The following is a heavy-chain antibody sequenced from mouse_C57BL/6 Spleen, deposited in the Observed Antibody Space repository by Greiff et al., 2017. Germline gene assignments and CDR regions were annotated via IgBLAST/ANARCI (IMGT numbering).Heavy chain of an antibody. Sequence: QVQLKQPGAELVMPGASVKLSCKASGYTFTSYWMHWVKQRPGQGLEWIGEIDPSDSYTNYNQKFKGKSTLTVDKSSSTAYMQLSSLTSEDSAVYYCARRGSSGYNWYFDVWGTGTTVTVSS. J-gene: IGHJ1*03. V-gene: IGHV1-69*01. CDR1: GYTFTSYW. CDR3: ARRGSSGYNWYFDV. D-gene: IGHD3-2*02. CDR2: IDPSDSYT.